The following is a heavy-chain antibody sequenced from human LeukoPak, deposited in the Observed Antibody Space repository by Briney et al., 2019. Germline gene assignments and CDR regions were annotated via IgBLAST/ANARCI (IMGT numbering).Heavy chain of an antibody. J-gene: IGHJ4*02. CDR3: ARRLPSLEAFDC. Sequence: GESLKISCRGSGYSFTSYWIGWVRQMPGKGLEWMGIVYPGDSDTRYSPSFQGQVTISADKSISTAYLQWSSLKASDSAIYYCARRLPSLEAFDCWGQGTLVIVSS. V-gene: IGHV5-51*01. D-gene: IGHD5-18*01. CDR2: VYPGDSDT. CDR1: GYSFTSYW.